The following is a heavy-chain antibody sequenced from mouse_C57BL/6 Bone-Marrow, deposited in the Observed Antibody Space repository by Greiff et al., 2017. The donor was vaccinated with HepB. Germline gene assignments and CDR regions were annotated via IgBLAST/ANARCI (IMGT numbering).Heavy chain of an antibody. CDR1: GYTFTSYW. CDR3: ARGGYYYGSWYFDV. J-gene: IGHJ1*03. Sequence: QVQLQQSGAELVRPGSSVKLSCKASGYTFTSYWMHWVKQRPIQGLEWIGNIDPSDSETHYNQKFKDKATLTVDKSSSTAYMQLSSLTSEDSAVYYCARGGYYYGSWYFDVWGTGTTVTVSS. D-gene: IGHD1-1*01. CDR2: IDPSDSET. V-gene: IGHV1-52*01.